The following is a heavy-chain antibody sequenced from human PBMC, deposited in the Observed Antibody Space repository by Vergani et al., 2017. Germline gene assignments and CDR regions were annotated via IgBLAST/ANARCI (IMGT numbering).Heavy chain of an antibody. Sequence: EVQLVESGGVVVQPGGSLRLSCAASGFTFDDYTMHWVRQAPGKGLEWVSLISWDGGSTYYADSVKGRFTISRDNSKNSLYLQMNSLRTEDTALYYCAKDLSYYYDSSGYSLPDYWGQGTLVTVSS. CDR2: ISWDGGST. J-gene: IGHJ4*02. V-gene: IGHV3-43*01. CDR3: AKDLSYYYDSSGYSLPDY. D-gene: IGHD3-22*01. CDR1: GFTFDDYT.